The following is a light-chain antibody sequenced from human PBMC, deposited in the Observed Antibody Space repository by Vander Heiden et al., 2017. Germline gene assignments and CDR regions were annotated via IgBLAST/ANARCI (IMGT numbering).Light chain of an antibody. CDR2: AES. CDR1: QSMSSS. Sequence: DIQMTPSPSSRSASVGDRATITCLASQSMSSSLSWYQQKPGKAPNLLIYAESTLQSGSPSRFSGSGSGTEFTLTISSLQPEDFATYFCQQTYTTPSTFGGGTRVDIK. V-gene: IGKV1-39*01. J-gene: IGKJ4*01. CDR3: QQTYTTPST.